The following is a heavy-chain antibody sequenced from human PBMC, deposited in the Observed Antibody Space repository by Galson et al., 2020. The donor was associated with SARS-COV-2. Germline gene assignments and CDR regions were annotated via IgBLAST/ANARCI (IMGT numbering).Heavy chain of an antibody. D-gene: IGHD3-22*01. Sequence: SETLSLTCAVSGGSISSGGYSWSWIRQPPGKGLEWIGYIYHSGSTYYNPSLKSRVTISVDRSKNQFSLKLSSVTAADTAVYYCARALTITYYYDSSGPSRGEYYFDYWGQGTLVTVSS. V-gene: IGHV4-30-2*01. J-gene: IGHJ4*02. CDR3: ARALTITYYYDSSGPSRGEYYFDY. CDR1: GGSISSGGYS. CDR2: IYHSGST.